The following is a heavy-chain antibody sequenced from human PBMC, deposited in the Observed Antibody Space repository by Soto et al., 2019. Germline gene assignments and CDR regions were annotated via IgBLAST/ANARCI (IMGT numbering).Heavy chain of an antibody. V-gene: IGHV1-69*13. D-gene: IGHD1-26*01. CDR1: GGTFSSYA. Sequence: SVQFSCKASGGTFSSYAISLVRQAPGQGLEWMGGIIPIFGTANYAQKFQGRVTITADESTSTAYMELSSLRSEDTAVYYCARARSHEWELLLQYFDFWGQGTRVNV. CDR3: ARARSHEWELLLQYFDF. CDR2: IIPIFGTA. J-gene: IGHJ4*02.